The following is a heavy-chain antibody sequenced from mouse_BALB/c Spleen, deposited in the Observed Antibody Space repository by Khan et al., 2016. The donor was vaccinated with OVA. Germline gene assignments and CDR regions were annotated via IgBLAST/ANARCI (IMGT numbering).Heavy chain of an antibody. D-gene: IGHD2-12*01. CDR2: INPNSDNT. CDR1: GYSFTDYC. J-gene: IGHJ3*01. CDR3: ESGNDALAY. V-gene: IGHV1-26*01. Sequence: EVQLVESGPDLVKPGASVKISCTASGYSFTDYCMNWVNLSHGKGLECIGRINPNSDNTNYNQKFKGKAILTVDTSSNTSYMELRSLTSEDSGGYVCESGNDALAYWGQGTLVTVS.